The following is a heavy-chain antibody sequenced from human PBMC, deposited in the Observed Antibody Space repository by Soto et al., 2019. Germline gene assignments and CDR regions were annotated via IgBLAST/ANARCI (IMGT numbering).Heavy chain of an antibody. J-gene: IGHJ6*02. V-gene: IGHV3-21*01. CDR3: ARYGVSQVSYYYYGMDV. CDR1: GFTFSSYS. Sequence: PGGSLRVSCAASGFTFSSYSMNWVRQAPGKGLEWVSSISSSSSYIYYADSVKGRFTISRDNAKNSLYLQMNSLRAEDTAVYYCARYGVSQVSYYYYGMDVWGQGTTVTVSS. D-gene: IGHD6-13*01. CDR2: ISSSSSYI.